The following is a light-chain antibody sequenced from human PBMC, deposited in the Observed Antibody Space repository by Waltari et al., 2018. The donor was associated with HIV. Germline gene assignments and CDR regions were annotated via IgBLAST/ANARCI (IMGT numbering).Light chain of an antibody. CDR1: NLGDKY. V-gene: IGLV3-1*01. CDR2: QNG. CDR3: QAWDSSTVI. J-gene: IGLJ2*01. Sequence: SYDLTQPPSVSVSPGQTASITCSGHNLGDKYASWYQKRTGQSPVLVIYQNGKRPSGIPERFSGSNSGNTATLTISGTQAMDEADYYCQAWDSSTVIFGGGTKLTVL.